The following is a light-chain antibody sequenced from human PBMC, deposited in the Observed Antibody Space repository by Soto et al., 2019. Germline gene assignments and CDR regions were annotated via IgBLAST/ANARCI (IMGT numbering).Light chain of an antibody. CDR1: QSVSSN. Sequence: IVLTQSPCTLSLSPGERATLSRRASQSVSSNLAWYQQKPGQSPRLLIYGASTRATGIPARFSGSGSGTEFTLTISSLQSEDFAVYYCQQYINLWTFGQGTKVDI. CDR3: QQYINLWT. J-gene: IGKJ1*01. V-gene: IGKV3-15*01. CDR2: GAS.